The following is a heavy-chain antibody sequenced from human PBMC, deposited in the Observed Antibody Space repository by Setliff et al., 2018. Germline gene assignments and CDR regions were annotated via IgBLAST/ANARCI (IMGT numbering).Heavy chain of an antibody. V-gene: IGHV4-61*01. Sequence: SETLSLTCTVSGGSVSSGSYYWSWIRQPPGKGLEWIGYIHYSGSTNYNPSLKSRVTISVDTSKNQFSLKLSSVTAADTAVYYCARLGPTYYNFWSGYYRYWGQGTLVTVSS. CDR3: ARLGPTYYNFWSGYYRY. D-gene: IGHD3-3*01. CDR2: IHYSGST. J-gene: IGHJ4*02. CDR1: GGSVSSGSYY.